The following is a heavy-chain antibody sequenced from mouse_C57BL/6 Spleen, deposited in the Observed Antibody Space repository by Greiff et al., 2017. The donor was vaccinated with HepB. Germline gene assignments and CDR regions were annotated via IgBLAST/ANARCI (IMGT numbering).Heavy chain of an antibody. CDR2: IYPGDGDT. D-gene: IGHD2-4*01. J-gene: IGHJ4*01. Sequence: QVQLKQSGPELVKPGASVKISCKASGYAFSSSWMNWVKQRPGKGLEWIGRIYPGDGDTNYNGKFKGKATLTADKSSSTAYMQLSSLTSEDSAVYFCARENDSAMDYWGQGTSVTVSS. CDR1: GYAFSSSW. CDR3: ARENDSAMDY. V-gene: IGHV1-82*01.